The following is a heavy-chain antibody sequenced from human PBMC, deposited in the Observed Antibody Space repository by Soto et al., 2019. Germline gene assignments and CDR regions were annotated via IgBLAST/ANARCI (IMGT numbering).Heavy chain of an antibody. CDR1: GFSLSNAGMG. CDR3: ARMVSIVGATLYFDS. J-gene: IGHJ4*02. D-gene: IGHD1-26*01. CDR2: IFSNDEK. V-gene: IGHV2-26*01. Sequence: SGPTLVNPTETLTLTCTGSGFSLSNAGMGVGWIRQPPGKALEGLAHIFSNDEKFYSTSLKSRLTISKDTSKSQVVLTMTNMDPVDTAKYYCARMVSIVGATLYFDSWGQGTLVTVSS.